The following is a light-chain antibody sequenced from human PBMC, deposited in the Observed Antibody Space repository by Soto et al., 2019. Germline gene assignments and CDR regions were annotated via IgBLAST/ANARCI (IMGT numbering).Light chain of an antibody. J-gene: IGKJ2*01. CDR3: QQYYYLPYT. V-gene: IGKV1-33*01. CDR1: QSISKD. CDR2: EAS. Sequence: DIQMTQSPSSLSASVGDRVTITCQASQSISKDVNWYQQKPGKAPKLLMYEASNLETGVPSRFSGSGSQTYFTFTISSLQPEDIATYYCQQYYYLPYTFVQGTKLQI.